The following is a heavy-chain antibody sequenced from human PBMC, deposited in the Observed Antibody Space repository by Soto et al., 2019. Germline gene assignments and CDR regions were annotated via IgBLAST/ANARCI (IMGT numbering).Heavy chain of an antibody. CDR1: GYTFTSYY. CDR3: AREPLKAAAGTSGFTDPSNYYYYGMDV. J-gene: IGHJ6*02. V-gene: IGHV1-46*01. Sequence: ASVKVSCKASGYTFTSYYMHWVRQAPGQGLEWIGIINPSGGSTSYAQKFQGRVTMTRDTSTSTVYMELSSLRSEDTAVYYCAREPLKAAAGTSGFTDPSNYYYYGMDVWGQGTTVTVSS. D-gene: IGHD6-13*01. CDR2: INPSGGST.